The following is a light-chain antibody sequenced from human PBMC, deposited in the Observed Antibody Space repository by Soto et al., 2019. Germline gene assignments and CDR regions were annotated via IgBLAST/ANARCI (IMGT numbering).Light chain of an antibody. CDR2: GAS. Sequence: EIVLTQSPGTLSLSPGERATLSSRASQSVSSSFLAWYQQKPGQAPRLLIYGASSRATGIPDRFSGSGSGTDCTLTISRLEPEDFAVYYCQQYDNSPWTFGQGTKVEIK. CDR1: QSVSSSF. J-gene: IGKJ1*01. CDR3: QQYDNSPWT. V-gene: IGKV3-20*01.